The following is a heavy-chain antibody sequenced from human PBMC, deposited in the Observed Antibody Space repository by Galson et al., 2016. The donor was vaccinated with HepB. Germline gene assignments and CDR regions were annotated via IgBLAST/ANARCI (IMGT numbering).Heavy chain of an antibody. CDR1: GFTFDDYA. J-gene: IGHJ4*02. D-gene: IGHD3-22*01. Sequence: SLRLSCAASGFTFDDYAIHWVRQAQGKGLEWVSGISWNSGIIGYADSVKGRFTISRDNAMDSLYLQMNSLRAEDTALYYCAKDRGVTMMVVVILDHWGAGTPLTVPS. CDR2: ISWNSGII. CDR3: AKDRGVTMMVVVILDH. V-gene: IGHV3-9*01.